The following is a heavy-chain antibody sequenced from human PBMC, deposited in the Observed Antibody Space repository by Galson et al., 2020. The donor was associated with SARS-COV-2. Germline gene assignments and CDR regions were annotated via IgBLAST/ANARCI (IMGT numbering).Heavy chain of an antibody. CDR2: IKQDGSEK. CDR1: GFTFSSYW. D-gene: IGHD2-2*02. J-gene: IGHJ4*02. CDR3: ARDERYCRSTGCYTPFDY. Sequence: GGSLRLSCAASGFTFSSYWMSWVRQAPGKGLEWVANIKQDGSEKYYVDSVMGRFTISRDNAKNSLYLQMNSLRAEDTAVYYCARDERYCRSTGCYTPFDYWGQGTLVTVSS. V-gene: IGHV3-7*01.